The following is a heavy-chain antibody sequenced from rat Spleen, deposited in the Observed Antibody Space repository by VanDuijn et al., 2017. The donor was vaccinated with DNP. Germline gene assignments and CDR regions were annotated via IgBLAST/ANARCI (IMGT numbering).Heavy chain of an antibody. V-gene: IGHV1-43*01. J-gene: IGHJ3*01. CDR1: GYTFTTYY. Sequence: QVQLQQSGAELAKPGSSVKISCKASGYTFTTYYIGWIKQTTGQGPDYIGYINMGSGGTNYNEKFKGKATLTVDKSSSTAFMQLSSLTPDDSAVYYCARSWVGVRGIWFAYWGQGTLVTVSS. CDR3: ARSWVGVRGIWFAY. CDR2: INMGSGGT. D-gene: IGHD4-3*01.